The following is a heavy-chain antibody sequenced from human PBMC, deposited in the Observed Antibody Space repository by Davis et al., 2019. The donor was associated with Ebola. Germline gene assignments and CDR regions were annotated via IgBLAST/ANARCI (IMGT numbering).Heavy chain of an antibody. Sequence: GESLKISCAASGFNFNSYSMNWVRQAPRKWLEGVSSISSSGSYIYYADSVKGRFTISRDNAKKSLYLQMNSLRAEDTAVYYCARASVATMFRFDYWGQGTLVTVSS. CDR1: GFNFNSYS. D-gene: IGHD5-12*01. CDR3: ARASVATMFRFDY. V-gene: IGHV3-21*01. CDR2: ISSSGSYI. J-gene: IGHJ4*02.